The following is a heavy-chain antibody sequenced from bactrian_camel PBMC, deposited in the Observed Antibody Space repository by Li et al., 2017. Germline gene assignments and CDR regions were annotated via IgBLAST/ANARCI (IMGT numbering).Heavy chain of an antibody. J-gene: IGHJ4*01. V-gene: IGHV3S6*01. CDR1: GFGFHIAW. Sequence: HVQLVESGGGLVQPGGSLRLTCAASGFGFHIAWMTWVRQAPGKGLEWVSTIDSSGLDITYSSSVKGRFTISRDNAKNMLYLQLNSLKTEDTAMYYCVIGGSRQYETGYRGQGTQVTVS. CDR3: VIGGSRQYETGY. CDR2: IDSSGLDI.